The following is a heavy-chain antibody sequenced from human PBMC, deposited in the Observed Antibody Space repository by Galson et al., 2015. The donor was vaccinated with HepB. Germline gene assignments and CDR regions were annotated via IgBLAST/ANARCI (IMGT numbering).Heavy chain of an antibody. D-gene: IGHD2-21*02. CDR2: ISYDGSNK. J-gene: IGHJ3*02. V-gene: IGHV3-30*04. CDR3: AREKYGDPRDAFDI. CDR1: GFTFSRYA. Sequence: SLRLSCAASGFTFSRYAMHWVRQAPGKGLEWVTVISYDGSNKYYADSVKGRFTISRDNSKNTLYLQLNSLRTEDTAVYHCAREKYGDPRDAFDIWGQGTMVTVSS.